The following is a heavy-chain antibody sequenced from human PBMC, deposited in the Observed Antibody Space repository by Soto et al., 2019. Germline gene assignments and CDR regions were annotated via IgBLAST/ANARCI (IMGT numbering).Heavy chain of an antibody. V-gene: IGHV4-34*01. D-gene: IGHD3-3*01. CDR1: GGSFSGYY. Sequence: SETLSLTCAVYGGSFSGYYWSWIRQPPGKGLEWIEEINHSGSTNYNPSLKSRVTISVDTSKNQFSLKLSSVTAADTAVYYCARGGLRFLEWFPAYYYYYYGMDVWGQGTTVTVSS. J-gene: IGHJ6*02. CDR2: INHSGST. CDR3: ARGGLRFLEWFPAYYYYYYGMDV.